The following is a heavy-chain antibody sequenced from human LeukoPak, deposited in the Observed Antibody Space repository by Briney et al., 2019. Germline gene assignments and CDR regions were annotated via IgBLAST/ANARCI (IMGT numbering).Heavy chain of an antibody. CDR3: VKDTSAGYSNSWSDY. V-gene: IGHV3-9*01. CDR2: INWNSGSI. J-gene: IGHJ4*02. D-gene: IGHD2/OR15-2a*01. CDR1: GGSISSYY. Sequence: LSLTCTVSGGSISSYYWSWIRQPAGKGLEWVSGINWNSGSIGYADSVKGRFTISRDSAKNSLYLQMNGLRPEDTALYYCVKDTSAGYSNSWSDYWGQGTLVTVSS.